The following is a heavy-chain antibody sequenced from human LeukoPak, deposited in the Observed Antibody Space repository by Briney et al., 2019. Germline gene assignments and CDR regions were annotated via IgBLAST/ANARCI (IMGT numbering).Heavy chain of an antibody. J-gene: IGHJ6*03. Sequence: GGSLRLSCAASGFAFSNYWLHWVRQAPGKGLVWVARINTHGSSTNYADSVKGRATISRDNAKNTLYLQMTSLSAEDTAVYYALAGYYYYYMDGWGKGTTVTVSS. CDR2: INTHGSST. V-gene: IGHV3-74*01. D-gene: IGHD6-13*01. CDR1: GFAFSNYW. CDR3: LAGYYYYYMDG.